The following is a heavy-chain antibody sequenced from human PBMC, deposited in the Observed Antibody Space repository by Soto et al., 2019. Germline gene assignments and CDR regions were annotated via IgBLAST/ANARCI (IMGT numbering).Heavy chain of an antibody. V-gene: IGHV4-34*01. CDR2: INHSGST. Sequence: QVQLQQWGAGLLKPSETLSLTCAVYGGSFSGYYWSWIRQPPGKGLEWIGEINHSGSTNYNPSLKRRVTISVDTSKNQFSLKLSSVTAADTAVYYCARCGVVVPAPLDYWGQGTLVTVSS. CDR1: GGSFSGYY. CDR3: ARCGVVVPAPLDY. D-gene: IGHD2-2*01. J-gene: IGHJ4*01.